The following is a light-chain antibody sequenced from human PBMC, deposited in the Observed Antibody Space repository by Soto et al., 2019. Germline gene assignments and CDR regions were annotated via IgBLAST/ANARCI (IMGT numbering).Light chain of an antibody. Sequence: IQITQSPSTLSPSVGDRVTITCRASQSISSWLAWYQQKTGKAPKLLIYDAYSLESGVPSRFSGGGSGTEFTLTISSLQPDDFATYYCQQYNSYWTFGQGTRWIS. V-gene: IGKV1-5*01. CDR1: QSISSW. CDR2: DAY. J-gene: IGKJ1*01. CDR3: QQYNSYWT.